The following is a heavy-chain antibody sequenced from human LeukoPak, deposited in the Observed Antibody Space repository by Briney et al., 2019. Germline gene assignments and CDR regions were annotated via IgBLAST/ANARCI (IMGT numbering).Heavy chain of an antibody. V-gene: IGHV3-21*01. J-gene: IGHJ4*02. Sequence: GGPLRLSCVASGFTFETSTMNWVRQAPGKGLEWISSIGATGRDTYYAGSVRGRFTISRDNAKNSLFLQMNSLRIEDTAVYYCVRGDTRDYWGQGTLLTVSS. CDR3: VRGDTRDY. CDR1: GFTFETST. CDR2: IGATGRDT. D-gene: IGHD2-2*01.